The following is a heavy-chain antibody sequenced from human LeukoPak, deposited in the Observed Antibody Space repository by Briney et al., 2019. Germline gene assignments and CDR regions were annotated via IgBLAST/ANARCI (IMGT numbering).Heavy chain of an antibody. Sequence: SETLSLTCSVSGGSISSYYWSWIRQPPGKGPEWIGITNNSGSTNYNPSVKSRVTISVDTSKKQFSLRLSSVTTADTAVYYCAKDRSPRGYSYGYFDYWGQGILVTVSS. CDR1: GGSISSYY. V-gene: IGHV4-59*01. D-gene: IGHD5-18*01. CDR2: TNNSGST. CDR3: AKDRSPRGYSYGYFDY. J-gene: IGHJ4*02.